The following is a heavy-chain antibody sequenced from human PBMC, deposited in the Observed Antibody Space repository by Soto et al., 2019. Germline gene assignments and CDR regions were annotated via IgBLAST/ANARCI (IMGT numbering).Heavy chain of an antibody. CDR2: IDWDDDK. J-gene: IGHJ6*02. Sequence: SGPTLVNPTQTLTLTCTFSGFSLSTSGMRVSWIRQPPGKALEWLARIDWDDDKFYSTSLKTRLTISKDTSKNQVVLTMTNMDPVDTATYYCARNPYSYYGMDVWGQGTTVTVSS. CDR3: ARNPYSYYGMDV. CDR1: GFSLSTSGMR. V-gene: IGHV2-70*04.